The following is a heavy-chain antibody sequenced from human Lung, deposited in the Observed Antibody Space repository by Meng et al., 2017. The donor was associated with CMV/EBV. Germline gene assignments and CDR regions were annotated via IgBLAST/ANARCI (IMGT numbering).Heavy chain of an antibody. J-gene: IGHJ4*02. CDR3: ARGYGPEGY. D-gene: IGHD3-10*01. Sequence: LSLPSAVYGWSFSPSSWSWIRPPPGRGLEWIGEINHSGSTNYNPSLRSRVTISVDTSKNQFSLKLRSVTAADTAVYYCARGYGPEGYWGQGTLVTVSS. V-gene: IGHV4-34*01. CDR2: INHSGST. CDR1: GWSFSPSS.